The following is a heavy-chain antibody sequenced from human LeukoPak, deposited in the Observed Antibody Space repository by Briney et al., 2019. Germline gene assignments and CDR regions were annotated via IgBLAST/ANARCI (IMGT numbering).Heavy chain of an antibody. CDR2: IYYSGST. D-gene: IGHD4-17*01. CDR1: GGSISSYY. CDR3: ARFNRCGDYRYNWFDP. V-gene: IGHV4-59*01. J-gene: IGHJ5*02. Sequence: SETLSLTCTVSGGSISSYYWSWIRQPPGKGLEWIGYIYYSGSTNYNPSLKSRVTISVDTSKNQFSLKLSSVTAADTAVYYCARFNRCGDYRYNWFDPWGQGTLVTVSS.